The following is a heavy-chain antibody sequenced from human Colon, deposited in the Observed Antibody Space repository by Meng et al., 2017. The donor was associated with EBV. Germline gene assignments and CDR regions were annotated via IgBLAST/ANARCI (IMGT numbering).Heavy chain of an antibody. J-gene: IGHJ5*01. CDR1: GGSFSGNF. CDR3: ARDPAQEDFDTSGYMYDS. V-gene: IGHV4-34*02. Sequence: QVHLQQWGAGLLKPSETLSLTCAVFGGSFSGNFWTWIRQSPGEGLEWIGEIHHSGSTKYNPSLKNRVSISLDTPKKQFSLQLTSVTAADTAVYFCARDPAQEDFDTSGYMYDSWGPGTLVTVSS. D-gene: IGHD3-22*01. CDR2: IHHSGST.